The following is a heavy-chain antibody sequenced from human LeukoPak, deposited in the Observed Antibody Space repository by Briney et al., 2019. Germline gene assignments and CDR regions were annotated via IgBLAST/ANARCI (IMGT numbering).Heavy chain of an antibody. D-gene: IGHD3-3*01. CDR2: IYYSGST. Sequence: SETLSLTCTVSGGSISSYYWSWIRQPPGKGLEWIGCIYYSGSTNYNPSLKSRVTISVDTSKNQFYLKLSSVTAADTAVYYCAREVLFWSGYRAYAFDIWGQGTMVTVSS. J-gene: IGHJ3*02. V-gene: IGHV4-59*01. CDR1: GGSISSYY. CDR3: AREVLFWSGYRAYAFDI.